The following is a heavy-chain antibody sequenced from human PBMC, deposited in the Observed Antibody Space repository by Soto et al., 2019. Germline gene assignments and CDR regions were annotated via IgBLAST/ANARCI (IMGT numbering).Heavy chain of an antibody. Sequence: ASVKVSCKASGGTFNKYAIDWVLQAPGQGLEWIGGIIPLFGTPNYAQKFQGRVTISADEVTSTAYMELSSLRSEDTGVYYCARQLDHDTSGYYYAYWGQGTLVTVSS. CDR3: ARQLDHDTSGYYYAY. CDR1: GGTFNKYA. CDR2: IIPLFGTP. D-gene: IGHD3-22*01. V-gene: IGHV1-69*13. J-gene: IGHJ4*02.